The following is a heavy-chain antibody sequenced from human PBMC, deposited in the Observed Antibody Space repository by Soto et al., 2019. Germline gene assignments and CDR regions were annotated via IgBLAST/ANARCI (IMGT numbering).Heavy chain of an antibody. CDR2: ISYDGSNK. Sequence: QVQLVESGGGVVKPGRSLRLSCAASGFTFSSYAMNWVRQAPGKGLEWVAVISYDGSNKNYADSVKGRFTISRDNSKNTLYLQMNSLRAEDTAVYYCAKAPYDFWSGSYYYYYYMDVWGKGTTVTVSS. CDR3: AKAPYDFWSGSYYYYYYMDV. J-gene: IGHJ6*03. D-gene: IGHD3-3*01. V-gene: IGHV3-30*18. CDR1: GFTFSSYA.